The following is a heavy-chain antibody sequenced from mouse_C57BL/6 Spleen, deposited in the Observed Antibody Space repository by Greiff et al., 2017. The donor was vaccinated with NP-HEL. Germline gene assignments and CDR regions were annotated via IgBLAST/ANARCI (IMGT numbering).Heavy chain of an antibody. Sequence: EVQLQQSGPELVKPGASVKIPCKASGYTFTDYNMDWVKQSHGKSLEWIGDINPNNGGTIYNQKFKGKATLTVDKSSSTAYMELRSLTSEDTAVYYCASSGYGSSYWYFDVWGTGTTVTVSS. CDR3: ASSGYGSSYWYFDV. J-gene: IGHJ1*03. V-gene: IGHV1-18*01. CDR2: INPNNGGT. D-gene: IGHD1-1*01. CDR1: GYTFTDYN.